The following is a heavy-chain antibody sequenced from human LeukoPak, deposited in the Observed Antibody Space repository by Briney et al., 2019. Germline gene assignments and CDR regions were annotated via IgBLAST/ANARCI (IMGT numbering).Heavy chain of an antibody. CDR3: ARGSGTIFGVVILDV. V-gene: IGHV3-30-3*01. Sequence: GGSLRLSCAASGFIFSSYAMHWVRQAPGKGLEWVVVISYDGSNKHYADSVKGRFTISRDNAKNTLYLQMNSLRAEDTAVYYCARGSGTIFGVVILDVWGQGTTVTVSS. D-gene: IGHD3-3*01. CDR1: GFIFSSYA. CDR2: ISYDGSNK. J-gene: IGHJ6*02.